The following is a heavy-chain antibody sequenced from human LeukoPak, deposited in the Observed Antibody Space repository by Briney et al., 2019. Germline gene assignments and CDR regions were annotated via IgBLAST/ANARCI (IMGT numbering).Heavy chain of an antibody. Sequence: SETLSLTCAVYGGAFSGYYWSWIRQPPGKGLEWIGEINHSGSTNYNPSLKSRVTISVGTSKNQFSLKLSSVTAADTAVYYCARGGVTIFGVVRRNWFDPWGQGTLVTVSS. CDR3: ARGGVTIFGVVRRNWFDP. CDR2: INHSGST. J-gene: IGHJ5*02. D-gene: IGHD3-3*01. V-gene: IGHV4-34*01. CDR1: GGAFSGYY.